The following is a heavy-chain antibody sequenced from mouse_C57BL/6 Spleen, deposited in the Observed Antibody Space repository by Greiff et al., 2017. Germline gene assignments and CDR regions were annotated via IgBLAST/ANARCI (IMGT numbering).Heavy chain of an antibody. V-gene: IGHV1-82*01. CDR1: GYAFSSSW. CDR2: IYPGAGDT. Sequence: QVQLQQSGPELVKPGASVKISCKASGYAFSSSWMNWVKQRPGKGLEWIGRIYPGAGDTNYNGKFKGKATLTADKSSSTAYMQLSSLTSEDSAVYFCASGGYAMDYWGQGTSVTVSS. J-gene: IGHJ4*01. CDR3: ASGGYAMDY.